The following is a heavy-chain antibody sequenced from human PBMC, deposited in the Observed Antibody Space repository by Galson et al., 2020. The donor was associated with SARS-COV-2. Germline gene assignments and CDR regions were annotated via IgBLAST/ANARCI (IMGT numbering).Heavy chain of an antibody. V-gene: IGHV3-33*01. CDR2: IWSDGNNK. D-gene: IGHD1-26*01. Sequence: GESLKISCAASGFTFSTYAMHWVRQAPGKGLEWVAVIWSDGNNKYYLDSVKGRFTISRDNSKNTVNLQMNGLRAEDTAVYYCTTSRIVPGTLDYWGQGSLVSVSS. J-gene: IGHJ4*02. CDR3: TTSRIVPGTLDY. CDR1: GFTFSTYA.